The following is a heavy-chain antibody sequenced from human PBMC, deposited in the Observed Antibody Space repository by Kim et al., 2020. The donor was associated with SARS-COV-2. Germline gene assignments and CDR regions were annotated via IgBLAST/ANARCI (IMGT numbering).Heavy chain of an antibody. V-gene: IGHV3-23*01. CDR1: GFSFSDYA. D-gene: IGHD3-10*01. J-gene: IGHJ3*02. Sequence: GGSLRLSCAASGFSFSDYAMNWVRQAPGKGLEWVSVISPSGDTTYYGDSVKGRFAISRDNAKNSLFLQMISLRAEDTAIYYCAKDRGGTPANIFDIWGQG. CDR2: ISPSGDTT. CDR3: AKDRGGTPANIFDI.